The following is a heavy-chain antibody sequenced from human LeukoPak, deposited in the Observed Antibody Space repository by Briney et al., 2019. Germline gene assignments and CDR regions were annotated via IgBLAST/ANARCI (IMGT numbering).Heavy chain of an antibody. CDR2: INQSGST. Sequence: SETLSLTCAVYGGSLSGYYWSWIRQPPGKGLEWIGEINQSGSTNYNPSLKSRVTISVDTSKNQFSLKLSSVTAADTAVYYCARLQQEGYWGQGTLVTVSS. V-gene: IGHV4-34*01. CDR3: ARLQQEGY. CDR1: GGSLSGYY. D-gene: IGHD6-13*01. J-gene: IGHJ4*02.